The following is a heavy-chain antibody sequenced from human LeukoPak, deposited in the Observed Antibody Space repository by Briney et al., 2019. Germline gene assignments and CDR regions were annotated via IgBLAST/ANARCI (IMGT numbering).Heavy chain of an antibody. V-gene: IGHV3-66*01. Sequence: GGSLRLSCAASGFTVSNDYMTWVRQAPGKGLEWVSVIYSGGSTYYADSVKGRFTISRDNSKNTLYLQMNSLRAEDTVVYYCARVHYDSSGYLPPVDYWGQGTLVTVSS. D-gene: IGHD3-22*01. J-gene: IGHJ4*02. CDR1: GFTVSNDY. CDR3: ARVHYDSSGYLPPVDY. CDR2: IYSGGST.